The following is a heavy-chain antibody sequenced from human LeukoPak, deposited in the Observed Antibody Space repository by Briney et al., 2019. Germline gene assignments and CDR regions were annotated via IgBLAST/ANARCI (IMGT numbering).Heavy chain of an antibody. CDR2: IGTAGDT. V-gene: IGHV3-13*01. Sequence: GGSLRLSCAASGFTFSSYDMHWVRQATGKGLEWVSVIGTAGDTDYLDSVKGRFTISRENVKNSFYLQMNNLRAGDTAVYYCARGGGYYDSSGILDYWGQGTLVTVSS. CDR1: GFTFSSYD. D-gene: IGHD3-22*01. J-gene: IGHJ4*02. CDR3: ARGGGYYDSSGILDY.